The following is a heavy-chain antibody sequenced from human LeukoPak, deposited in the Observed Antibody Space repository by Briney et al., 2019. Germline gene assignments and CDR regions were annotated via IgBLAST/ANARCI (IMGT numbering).Heavy chain of an antibody. CDR1: GGSISSSGYY. CDR3: ARQFYESRSPHAKYFQH. V-gene: IGHV4-39*01. D-gene: IGHD3-22*01. CDR2: IYYSGST. Sequence: PSETLSLTCSVSGGSISSSGYYWGWIRQAPGRGLEWIGSIYYSGSTYYTPSLKSRVTISVDTSKNQFSLKLNSVTAADTAVYYCARQFYESRSPHAKYFQHWGQGTLVTVSS. J-gene: IGHJ1*01.